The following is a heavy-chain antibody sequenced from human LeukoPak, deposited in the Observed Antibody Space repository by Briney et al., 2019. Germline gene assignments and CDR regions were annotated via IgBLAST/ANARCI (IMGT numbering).Heavy chain of an antibody. CDR2: ISTTSTYI. D-gene: IGHD3-10*01. Sequence: GGSLRLSCATSGFTFSSYTMDWVRQAPGKGLEWVSSISTTSTYIYYAGSVKGRFTISRDNAKNSLYLQMNSLRDEDTAVYYCARDSYGSGNYSMDVWGQGTTVTVSS. CDR3: ARDSYGSGNYSMDV. CDR1: GFTFSSYT. J-gene: IGHJ6*02. V-gene: IGHV3-21*01.